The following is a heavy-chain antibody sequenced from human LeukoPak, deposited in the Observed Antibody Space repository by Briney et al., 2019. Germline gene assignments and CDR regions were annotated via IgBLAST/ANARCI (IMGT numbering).Heavy chain of an antibody. V-gene: IGHV2-5*02. CDR2: IYWDDDR. CDR3: AHRKNYYDSSVFDN. J-gene: IGHJ4*02. D-gene: IGHD3-22*01. Sequence: SGPTLVNPTQTLTLTCTFSGFSLNTRGVGVGWIHQPPGRALEWLALIYWDDDRRYSPSLKSRLTITKDTSKNRVVLTMTNMDPVDTATYFCAHRKNYYDSSVFDNWGQGTLVTVSS. CDR1: GFSLNTRGVG.